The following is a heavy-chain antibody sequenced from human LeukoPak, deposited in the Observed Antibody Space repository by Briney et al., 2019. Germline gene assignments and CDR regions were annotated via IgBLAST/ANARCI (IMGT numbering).Heavy chain of an antibody. CDR1: GFTLSSYG. CDR3: AKDGPSRQPVVPAAVNY. Sequence: GGSLRLSCAASGFTLSSYGMLWVRQAPAKGLEWVAVISYDGSNKYYADSVKGRFTISRDNSKNTLYLQMNSLRAEDTAVYYCAKDGPSRQPVVPAAVNYWGQGTLVIVSS. CDR2: ISYDGSNK. J-gene: IGHJ4*02. D-gene: IGHD2-2*01. V-gene: IGHV3-30*18.